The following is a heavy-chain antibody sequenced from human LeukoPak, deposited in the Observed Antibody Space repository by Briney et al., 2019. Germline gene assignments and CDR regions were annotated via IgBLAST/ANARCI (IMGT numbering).Heavy chain of an antibody. Sequence: GGSLRLSCAASGFTFTRNAMAWFRQAPGKGPEWVSTINNRGDETHYADFVKGRFTISRDNSKSTLALQMRSLRVDDTAVYYCERDPSEYEYNRGWYRDFWGQGSQVIVSS. V-gene: IGHV3-23*01. CDR2: INNRGDET. CDR3: ERDPSEYEYNRGWYRDF. CDR1: GFTFTRNA. J-gene: IGHJ4*02. D-gene: IGHD6-19*01.